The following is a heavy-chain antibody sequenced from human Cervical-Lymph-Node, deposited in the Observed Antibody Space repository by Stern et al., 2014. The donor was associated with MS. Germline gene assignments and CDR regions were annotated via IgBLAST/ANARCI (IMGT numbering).Heavy chain of an antibody. CDR1: GGTFSSYA. J-gene: IGHJ6*02. CDR2: IIYIFGTA. V-gene: IGHV1-69*06. CDR3: ARGGAGFSSGWYYYGMDV. D-gene: IGHD6-19*01. Sequence: VQLVESGAEVKKPGSSVKVSCKASGGTFSSYAISWVRQAPGQGLEWMGGIIYIFGTANDAQKFQGRVTITADKSTSTAYMELSSLRSEDTAVYYCARGGAGFSSGWYYYGMDVWGQGTTVTVSS.